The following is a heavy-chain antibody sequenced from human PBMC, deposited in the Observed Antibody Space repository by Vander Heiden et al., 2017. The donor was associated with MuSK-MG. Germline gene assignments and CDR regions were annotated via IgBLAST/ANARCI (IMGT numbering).Heavy chain of an antibody. CDR1: GFTFSAYY. D-gene: IGHD3-10*01. J-gene: IGHJ4*02. Sequence: QVQLVESGGGLVKPGGSLRLSCAASGFTFSAYYMSWIRQAPGKGLEWVSYISSSSSYTNYADSVKGRFTISRDNAKNSLYLQMNSLRAEDTAVYYCARSYGSGSYFPIYYFDHWGQGTLVTVSS. CDR2: ISSSSSYT. V-gene: IGHV3-11*05. CDR3: ARSYGSGSYFPIYYFDH.